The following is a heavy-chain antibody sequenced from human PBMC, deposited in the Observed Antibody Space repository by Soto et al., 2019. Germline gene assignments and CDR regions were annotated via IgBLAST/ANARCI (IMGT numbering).Heavy chain of an antibody. CDR1: GYSFTRYW. CDR2: IYPGDSDT. V-gene: IGHV5-51*01. Sequence: GESLKISCQASGYSFTRYWIAWVRQMPGKGLEWMGIIYPGDSDTRYSPSFQGQVTISADKSISTAYLQWSSLKASDTAMYYCAKVYNSSSGYNNYMDVWGKGTTVTVSS. J-gene: IGHJ6*03. D-gene: IGHD6-6*01. CDR3: AKVYNSSSGYNNYMDV.